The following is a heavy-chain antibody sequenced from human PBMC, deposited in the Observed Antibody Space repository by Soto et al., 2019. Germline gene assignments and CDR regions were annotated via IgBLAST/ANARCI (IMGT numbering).Heavy chain of an antibody. J-gene: IGHJ4*02. CDR1: GYTFSDHD. V-gene: IGHV1-8*01. D-gene: IGHD1-1*01. Sequence: QVQLVQTGAEVKKPGASVKVSCKASGYTFSDHDINWVRQASGQGPEWLGWMNPNSGDTGYAQNFQGRVTMTRDTSKRTAYMELSSLRSEATDVYYCARVGGNWNDDYFDYWGQGTLVTVSS. CDR3: ARVGGNWNDDYFDY. CDR2: MNPNSGDT.